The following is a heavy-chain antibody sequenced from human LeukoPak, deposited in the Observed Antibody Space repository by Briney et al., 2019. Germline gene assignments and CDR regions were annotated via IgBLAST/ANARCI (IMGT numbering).Heavy chain of an antibody. Sequence: ASVKVSCKASGYTFTGYYMHWVRQAPGQGLEWMGWINPNSGGTKYAQKFQGRVTMTRDTSISTAYMELSRLRSDDTAVYYCARTMVRGVITPGYWGQGTLVTVSS. J-gene: IGHJ4*02. D-gene: IGHD3-10*01. CDR3: ARTMVRGVITPGY. V-gene: IGHV1-2*02. CDR1: GYTFTGYY. CDR2: INPNSGGT.